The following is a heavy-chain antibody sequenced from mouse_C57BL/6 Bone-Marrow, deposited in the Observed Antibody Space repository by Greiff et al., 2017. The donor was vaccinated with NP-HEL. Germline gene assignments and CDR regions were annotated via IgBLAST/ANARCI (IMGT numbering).Heavy chain of an antibody. CDR3: TTDYGSSYPGFDY. J-gene: IGHJ2*01. CDR1: GFNIKDYY. D-gene: IGHD1-1*01. V-gene: IGHV14-1*01. CDR2: IDPEDGDT. Sequence: VQLQQSGAELVRPGASVKLSCTASGFNIKDYYMHWVKQRPEQGLEWIGRIDPEDGDTEYAPQFQGKATMTADTSSNTAYLQLSSLTSEDTAVYYCTTDYGSSYPGFDYWGQGTTLTVSS.